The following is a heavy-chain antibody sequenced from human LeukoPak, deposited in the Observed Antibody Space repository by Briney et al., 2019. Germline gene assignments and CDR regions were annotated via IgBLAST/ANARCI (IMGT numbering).Heavy chain of an antibody. CDR3: ARGRTYYYDRSFDY. J-gene: IGHJ4*02. CDR1: GYIFTSYG. CDR2: ISGYNGNT. Sequence: ASVKVSCKASGYIFTSYGISWVRQAPGQGLEWMGWISGYNGNTNYAQKLQDRVTMTTDTSTSTAYVELRSLISDDTAVYYCARGRTYYYDRSFDYWGQGTLVTVSS. V-gene: IGHV1-18*01. D-gene: IGHD3-22*01.